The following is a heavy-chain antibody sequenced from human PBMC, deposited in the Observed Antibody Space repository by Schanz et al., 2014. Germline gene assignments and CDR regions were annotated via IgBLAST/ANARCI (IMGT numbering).Heavy chain of an antibody. Sequence: QVQLVQSGAEVKKPGASVKVSCKASGYTFTGYYMHWVRQAPGQGLEWMGWISAYNGNTNYAQKLQGRVTMTTDTSTSTAYMELRSLRSDDTAVDYCARGGYSSGWYDRDIARFDYWGQGSLVTVSS. CDR3: ARGGYSSGWYDRDIARFDY. D-gene: IGHD6-19*01. CDR1: GYTFTGYY. CDR2: ISAYNGNT. V-gene: IGHV1-18*04. J-gene: IGHJ4*02.